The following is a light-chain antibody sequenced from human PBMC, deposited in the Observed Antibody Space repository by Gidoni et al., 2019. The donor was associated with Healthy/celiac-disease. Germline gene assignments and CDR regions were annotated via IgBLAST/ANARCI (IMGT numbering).Light chain of an antibody. Sequence: QSALTQPASVSGSPGQSITISCTGTSSDVGGYNYVSWYQQHPGKAPKLMIYEVINRPSGGPDRFSGSKSGNTGSLTISGLQAEDEADYYCSSYTSSSTRVFGGGTKLTVL. V-gene: IGLV2-14*01. CDR2: EVI. J-gene: IGLJ3*02. CDR3: SSYTSSSTRV. CDR1: SSDVGGYNY.